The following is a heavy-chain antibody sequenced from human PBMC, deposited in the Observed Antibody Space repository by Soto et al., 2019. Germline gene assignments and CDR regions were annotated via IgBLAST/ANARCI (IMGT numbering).Heavy chain of an antibody. CDR3: TSFSSSSWYYFDY. V-gene: IGHV3-49*03. J-gene: IGHJ4*02. CDR1: GFTFGDYA. CDR2: IRSKAYGGTT. D-gene: IGHD6-13*01. Sequence: GGSLRLSCTASGFTFGDYAMSWFRQAPGKGLEWVGFIRSKAYGGTTEYAASVKGRFTISRDDSKSIAYLQMNSLKTEDTAVYYCTSFSSSSWYYFDYWGQGTLVTVSS.